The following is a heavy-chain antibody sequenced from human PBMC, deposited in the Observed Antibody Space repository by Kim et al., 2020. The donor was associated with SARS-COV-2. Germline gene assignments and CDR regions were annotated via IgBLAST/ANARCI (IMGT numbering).Heavy chain of an antibody. Sequence: SRSRYINNEDEGKGRFTITRDKAKNSLYLQMNSLRAEDTAVYYCAGPGYWGQGTLVTVSS. CDR3: AGPGY. J-gene: IGHJ4*02. CDR2: SRSRYI. V-gene: IGHV3-21*01.